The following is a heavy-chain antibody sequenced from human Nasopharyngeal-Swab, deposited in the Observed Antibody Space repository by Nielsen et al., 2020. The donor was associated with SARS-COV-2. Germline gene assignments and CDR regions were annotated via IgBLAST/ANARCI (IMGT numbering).Heavy chain of an antibody. Sequence: SVKVSCKASGGTFSSYAISWVRQAPGQGLEWMGGIIPILGIANYAQKFQGRVTITADKSTSTAYMELSSLRSEDTAVYYCATTAGAITFGGWDWFDPWGQGTLVTVSS. CDR3: ATTAGAITFGGWDWFDP. CDR1: GGTFSSYA. CDR2: IIPILGIA. D-gene: IGHD3-16*01. J-gene: IGHJ5*02. V-gene: IGHV1-69*10.